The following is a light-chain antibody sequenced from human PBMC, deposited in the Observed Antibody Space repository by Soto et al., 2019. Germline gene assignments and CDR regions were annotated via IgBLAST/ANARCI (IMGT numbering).Light chain of an antibody. J-gene: IGKJ4*01. CDR2: DAS. CDR3: QHRSNWLA. Sequence: EIVLTHSPATLSLCPWERATLSCRANQSVSSYLAWYQQKPGQAPRLLIYDASNRATGIPARFSGSGSGTDFTLTITSLEPEDFAVYHCQHRSNWLAFGGGTKVDIK. V-gene: IGKV3-11*01. CDR1: QSVSSY.